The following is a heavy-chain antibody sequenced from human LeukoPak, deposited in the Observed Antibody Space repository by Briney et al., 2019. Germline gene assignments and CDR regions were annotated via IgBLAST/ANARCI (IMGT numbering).Heavy chain of an antibody. CDR3: ARGMGYSYGHPQGAFDI. V-gene: IGHV1-18*01. CDR1: GYSFTSYG. CDR2: MSAYNGKT. D-gene: IGHD5-18*01. Sequence: ASVTVSCKASGYSFTSYGFNWVRQAPGQGLAWMGWMSAYNGKTNYAHSLQGRVTVTADTSTSTAYMELRSLRSEDTAVYYCARGMGYSYGHPQGAFDIWGQGTMVTVSS. J-gene: IGHJ3*02.